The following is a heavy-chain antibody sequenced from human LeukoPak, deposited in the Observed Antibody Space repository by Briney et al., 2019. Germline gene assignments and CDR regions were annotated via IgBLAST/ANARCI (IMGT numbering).Heavy chain of an antibody. J-gene: IGHJ5*02. Sequence: ASVKVSCKASGYTFTSYYMHWVRQAPGQGLEWMGWINPNSGGTNYAQKFQGRVTMTRDTSISTAYMELSRLRSDDTAVYYCARGVGDYYDSSGYSSDRFDPWGQGTLVTVSS. CDR3: ARGVGDYYDSSGYSSDRFDP. CDR2: INPNSGGT. V-gene: IGHV1-2*02. CDR1: GYTFTSYY. D-gene: IGHD3-22*01.